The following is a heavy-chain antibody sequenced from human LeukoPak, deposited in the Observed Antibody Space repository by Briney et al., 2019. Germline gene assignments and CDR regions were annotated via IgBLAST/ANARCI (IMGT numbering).Heavy chain of an antibody. CDR3: ARVLRGLYNLGD. CDR1: GFSLSISG. V-gene: IGHV3-48*02. D-gene: IGHD3-10*01. CDR2: IRSSSDLM. Sequence: GGSLRLSCEASGFSLSISGMNWVRQAPGKGLEWASYIRSSSDLMSYVASVKGRFTVSRDNAKNSLFLQMNSLRDEDTAVYYCARVLRGLYNLGDWGQGTLVTVSS. J-gene: IGHJ4*02.